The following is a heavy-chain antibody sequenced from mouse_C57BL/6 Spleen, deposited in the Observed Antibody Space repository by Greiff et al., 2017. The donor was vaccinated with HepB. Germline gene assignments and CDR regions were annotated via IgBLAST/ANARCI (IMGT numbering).Heavy chain of an antibody. CDR2: IDPSDSYT. D-gene: IGHD4-1*01. CDR1: GYTFTSYW. Sequence: QVQLQQPGAELVKPGASVKLSCKASGYTFTSYWMQWVKQRPGQGLEWIGEIDPSDSYTNYNQKFKGKATLTVDTSSSTAYMQLSSLTSEDSAVYYCARTGNQTGTRFAYWGQGTLVTVSA. V-gene: IGHV1-50*01. J-gene: IGHJ3*01. CDR3: ARTGNQTGTRFAY.